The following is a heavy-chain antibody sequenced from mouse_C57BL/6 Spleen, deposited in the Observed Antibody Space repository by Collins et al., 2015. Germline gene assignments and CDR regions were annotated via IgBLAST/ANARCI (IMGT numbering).Heavy chain of an antibody. J-gene: IGHJ1*03. V-gene: IGHV1-55*01. CDR1: GYTFTSYW. CDR3: ARVTTVVDWYFDV. D-gene: IGHD1-1*01. CDR2: IYPGSGST. Sequence: QVQPQQPGAELVKPGASVKMSCKASGYTFTSYWITWVKQRPGQGLEWIGDIYPGSGSTNYNEKFKSKATLTVDTSSSTAYMQLSSLTSEDSAVYYCARVTTVVDWYFDVWGTGTTVTVSS.